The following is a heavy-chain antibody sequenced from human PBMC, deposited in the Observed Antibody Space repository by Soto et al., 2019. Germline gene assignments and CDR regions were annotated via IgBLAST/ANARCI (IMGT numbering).Heavy chain of an antibody. CDR1: GYTFTSYG. CDR3: ARLSRDSLAAAGN. Sequence: ASVKVSCKASGYTFTSYGISWVRQAPGQGLEWMGWISAYNGNTNYAQKLQGRVTMNTDTSKITAYMELRSLRSDDAAVYYCARLSRDSLAAAGNWGQGTLVTVSS. J-gene: IGHJ4*02. CDR2: ISAYNGNT. V-gene: IGHV1-18*01. D-gene: IGHD6-13*01.